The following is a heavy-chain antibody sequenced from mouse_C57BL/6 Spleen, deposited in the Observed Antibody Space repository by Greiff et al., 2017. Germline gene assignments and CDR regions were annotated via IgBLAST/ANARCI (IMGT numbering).Heavy chain of an antibody. CDR2: IYPSDSET. CDR3: ARSPYYGSPYYYAMDY. V-gene: IGHV1-61*01. CDR1: GYTFTSYW. J-gene: IGHJ4*01. Sequence: QVQLQQPGAELVRPGSSVKLSCKASGYTFTSYWMDWVKQRPGQGLEWIGNIYPSDSETHYNQKFKDKATLTVDKSSSTAYMQLSSLTSEDSAVYYSARSPYYGSPYYYAMDYWGQGTSVTVSS. D-gene: IGHD1-1*01.